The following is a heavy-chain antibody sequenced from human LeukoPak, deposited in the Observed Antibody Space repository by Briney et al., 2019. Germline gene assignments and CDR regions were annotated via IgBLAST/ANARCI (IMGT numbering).Heavy chain of an antibody. V-gene: IGHV3-48*04. Sequence: GGSLRLSCAASGFTFSSYAMSWVRQAPGKGLEWVSYISSSGSTICYADSVKGRFTISRDNAKNSLYLHMNSLRAEDTAVYYCASGLDGYSNWDFAFDIWGQGTMVTVSS. CDR1: GFTFSSYA. CDR3: ASGLDGYSNWDFAFDI. CDR2: ISSSGSTI. D-gene: IGHD5-24*01. J-gene: IGHJ3*02.